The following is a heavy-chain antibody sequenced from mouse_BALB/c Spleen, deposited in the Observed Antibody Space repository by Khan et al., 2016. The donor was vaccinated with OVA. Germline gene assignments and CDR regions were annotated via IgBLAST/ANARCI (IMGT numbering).Heavy chain of an antibody. V-gene: IGHV3-2*02. D-gene: IGHD1-2*01. CDR2: ISYSGSP. CDR3: ARTARIKY. J-gene: IGHJ2*01. CDR1: GYSINSGYG. Sequence: EVQLQESGPGLVNPSQSLSLTCTVTGYSINSGYGWNWIRQFPGNQLEWMGYISYSGSPNYNTFLKSQIHLTRDTSKNQFFLLWKSVTTEDTASYYCARTARIKYWGQGTTLTVSS.